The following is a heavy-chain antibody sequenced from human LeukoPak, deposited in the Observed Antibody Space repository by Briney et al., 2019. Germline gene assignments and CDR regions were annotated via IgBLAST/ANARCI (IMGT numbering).Heavy chain of an antibody. Sequence: PSQTLSLTCTVSGGSISSGSYYWSWIRQPAGKGLEWIGRIYTSGSTNYNPSLESRVTISVDTSKNQFSLKLSSVTAADTAVYYCARGDYGDYSYYYYYYMDVWGKGTTVTVSS. J-gene: IGHJ6*03. CDR2: IYTSGST. D-gene: IGHD4-17*01. CDR1: GGSISSGSYY. V-gene: IGHV4-61*02. CDR3: ARGDYGDYSYYYYYYMDV.